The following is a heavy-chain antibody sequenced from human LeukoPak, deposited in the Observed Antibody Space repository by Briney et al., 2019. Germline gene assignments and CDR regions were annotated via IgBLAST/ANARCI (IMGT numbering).Heavy chain of an antibody. CDR3: ARGYCSGGSCYYFDS. J-gene: IGHJ4*02. Sequence: KPPETLSLTCTVSGGSISGYYWTWTRQPPGKGLEWIGFMYYTGSTNYNPSLKSRVTISVDTSKNQFSLNLSSVTAADTAVYYCARGYCSGGSCYYFDSWGQGTLVTVSS. V-gene: IGHV4-59*01. CDR2: MYYTGST. CDR1: GGSISGYY. D-gene: IGHD2-15*01.